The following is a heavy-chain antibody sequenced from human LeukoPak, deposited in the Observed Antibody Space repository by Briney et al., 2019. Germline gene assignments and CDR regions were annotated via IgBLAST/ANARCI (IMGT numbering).Heavy chain of an antibody. CDR1: GGSFSGYY. V-gene: IGHV4-34*01. J-gene: IGHJ6*02. D-gene: IGHD3-3*01. CDR3: ARGHRITIFGVVYYYYYYCMDV. Sequence: PSETLSLTCAVYGGSFSGYYWSWIRQPPGKGLEWIGEINHSGSTNYNPSLKSRVTTSVDTSKNQFSLKLSSVTAADTAVYYCARGHRITIFGVVYYYYYYCMDVWGQGTTVTVSS. CDR2: INHSGST.